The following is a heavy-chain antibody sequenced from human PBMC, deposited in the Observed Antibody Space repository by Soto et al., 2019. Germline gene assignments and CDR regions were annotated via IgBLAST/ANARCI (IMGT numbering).Heavy chain of an antibody. D-gene: IGHD2-2*01. V-gene: IGHV3-7*01. CDR3: ARSRAGRTAASYYDYMDV. Sequence: EVQLVESGGGLVQPGGSLRVSCAAAGFSFSDYWMTWVRQVPGKGLEWVANIKQDGSEKYYADSVKGRFTISRDNAKSSLYGKLNSLRAEDTAVYYCARSRAGRTAASYYDYMDVW. J-gene: IGHJ6*03. CDR2: IKQDGSEK. CDR1: GFSFSDYW.